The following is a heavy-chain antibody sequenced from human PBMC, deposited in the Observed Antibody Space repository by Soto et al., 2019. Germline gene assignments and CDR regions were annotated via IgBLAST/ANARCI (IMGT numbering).Heavy chain of an antibody. V-gene: IGHV1-18*01. CDR2: ISTYNGDT. CDR3: AREGVAPYYYYGMDV. J-gene: IGHJ6*02. CDR1: GYTFTRSG. D-gene: IGHD5-12*01. Sequence: QVQLVQSGAEVKKPGASVKVSCKASGYTFTRSGISWVRQAPGQGLEWMGWISTYNGDTNYAQTFQGRVTMTTDTSTITVYMELRRLRSDDTAVYYCAREGVAPYYYYGMDVWGQGSPVTVSS.